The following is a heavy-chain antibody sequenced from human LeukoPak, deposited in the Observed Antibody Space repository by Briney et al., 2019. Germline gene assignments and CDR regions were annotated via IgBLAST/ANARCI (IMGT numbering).Heavy chain of an antibody. CDR3: ARDYRLAKGRKYNWNEHYYYGIDV. V-gene: IGHV3-21*01. Sequence: GGSLRLSCAASGFTFSSYSMNWVRQAPGKGLEWVSSISSSSSYIYYADSVKGRFTISRDNAKNSLYLQMNSLRAEDTAVYYCARDYRLAKGRKYNWNEHYYYGIDVWGQGTTVTVSS. J-gene: IGHJ6*02. CDR2: ISSSSSYI. D-gene: IGHD1-20*01. CDR1: GFTFSSYS.